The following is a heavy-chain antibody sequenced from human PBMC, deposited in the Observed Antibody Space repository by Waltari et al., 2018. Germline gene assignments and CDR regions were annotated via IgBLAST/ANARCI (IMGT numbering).Heavy chain of an antibody. D-gene: IGHD3-16*01. Sequence: QVQLEQSGAEVKKPGASMKVSCKVSGYALSELSMHWVRQAHGQGLEWMGRVHPNRGGQNFARNLNVGEPMTRDTAVSTAYMELNSLRAGETSLYYCAKGGGGGGDYYYYYYMDVWGKGTTVTVSS. CDR2: VHPNRGGQ. CDR3: AKGGGGGGDYYYYYYMDV. V-gene: IGHV1-2*06. J-gene: IGHJ6*03. CDR1: GYALSELS.